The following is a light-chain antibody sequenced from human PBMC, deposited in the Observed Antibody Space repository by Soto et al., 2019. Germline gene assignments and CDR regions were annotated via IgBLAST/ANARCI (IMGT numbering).Light chain of an antibody. CDR3: QTWDTGVRV. Sequence: QPVLTQSPSASASLGASVKLTCTLSSGHTNYAIAWHQQQPEKGPRYVMRVNSDGSHSKGDGIPDRFSGSSSGAERYLTISSLQSEDEAEYYCQTWDTGVRVFGGGTKLTVL. CDR1: SGHTNYA. V-gene: IGLV4-69*01. CDR2: VNSDGSH. J-gene: IGLJ2*01.